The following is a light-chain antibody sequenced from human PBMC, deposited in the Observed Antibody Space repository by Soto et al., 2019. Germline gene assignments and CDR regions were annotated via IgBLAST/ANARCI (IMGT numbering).Light chain of an antibody. CDR3: QQYKSHSYT. CDR1: QRIDSW. CDR2: KAS. Sequence: DIQMTQSPSTLSASVGDRVTITCRASQRIDSWLAWYQQKPGKDPKLLIYKASSLESGVPSRFSGSESGTDFALTISNLQPDDFASYYCQQYKSHSYTFGEGTKLEIK. J-gene: IGKJ2*01. V-gene: IGKV1-5*03.